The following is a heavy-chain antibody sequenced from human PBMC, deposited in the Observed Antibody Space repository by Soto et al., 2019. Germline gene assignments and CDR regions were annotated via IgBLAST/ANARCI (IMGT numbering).Heavy chain of an antibody. CDR2: ISAYNGNT. V-gene: IGHV1-18*04. D-gene: IGHD1-26*01. J-gene: IGHJ4*02. CDR1: GYTCTSYG. Sequence: GASVKVSCEASGYTCTSYGISWVRQAPGQGLEWMGWISAYNGNTKYAQKLQGRVTMTTDTSTSTACVELRSLRSNDTAVYYCARYSGSDPRYFDSWGQGTLVTVSS. CDR3: ARYSGSDPRYFDS.